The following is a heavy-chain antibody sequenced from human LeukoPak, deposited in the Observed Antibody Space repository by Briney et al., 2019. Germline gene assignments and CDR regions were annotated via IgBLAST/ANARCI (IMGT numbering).Heavy chain of an antibody. D-gene: IGHD1-26*01. CDR3: ARAIVGANDFGY. V-gene: IGHV4-39*07. J-gene: IGHJ4*02. Sequence: SETLSLTCTVSGGSISSSSYYWGWIRQPPGKGLEWIGSIYYSGSTYYNPSLKSRVTISVDTSKNQFSLKLSSVTAADTAVYYCARAIVGANDFGYWGQGTLVTVSS. CDR1: GGSISSSSYY. CDR2: IYYSGST.